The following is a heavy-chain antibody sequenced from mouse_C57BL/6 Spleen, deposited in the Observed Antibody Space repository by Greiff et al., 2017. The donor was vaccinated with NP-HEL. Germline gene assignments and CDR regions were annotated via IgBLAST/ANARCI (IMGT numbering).Heavy chain of an antibody. CDR3: ARDGYYGPFDY. J-gene: IGHJ2*01. CDR1: GISITTGNYR. V-gene: IGHV3-5*01. D-gene: IGHD1-1*01. CDR2: IYYSGTI. Sequence: DVKLQDSGPGLVKPSQTVFLTCTVTGISITTGNYRWSWIRQFPGNKLEWIGYIYYSGTITYNPSLTSRTTITRDTPKNQFILEMNSLTAEDTATYYCARDGYYGPFDYWGQGTTLTVSS.